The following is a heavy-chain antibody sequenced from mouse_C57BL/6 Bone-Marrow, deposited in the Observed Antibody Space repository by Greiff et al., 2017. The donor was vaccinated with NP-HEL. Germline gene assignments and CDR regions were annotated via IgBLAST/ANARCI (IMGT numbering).Heavy chain of an antibody. Sequence: QVQLQQSGAELVKPGASVKLSCTASGYTFTSYWMHWVKQRPGQGLEWIGMIHPNSGSTNYNEKFKSKATLTVDKSSSTAYMQLSSLTSEDSAVYYCARQNAWFAYWGQGTLVTVSA. CDR3: ARQNAWFAY. V-gene: IGHV1-64*01. CDR2: IHPNSGST. J-gene: IGHJ3*01. CDR1: GYTFTSYW.